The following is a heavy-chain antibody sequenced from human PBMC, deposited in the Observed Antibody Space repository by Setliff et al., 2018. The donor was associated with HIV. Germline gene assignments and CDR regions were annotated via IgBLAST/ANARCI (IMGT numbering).Heavy chain of an antibody. CDR3: ARGGDWDYNYYMDV. Sequence: SQTLSLTCAISGGSVSSNTAAWNWIRQSPSRGLEWLGRTYYRSKWPNDYAVSVKSRITINPDTSKNQFSMQLNSVTPEDTAVYFCARGGDWDYNYYMDVWDKGTTVTVSS. V-gene: IGHV6-1*01. CDR2: TYYRSKWPN. D-gene: IGHD3-16*01. J-gene: IGHJ6*03. CDR1: GGSVSSNTAA.